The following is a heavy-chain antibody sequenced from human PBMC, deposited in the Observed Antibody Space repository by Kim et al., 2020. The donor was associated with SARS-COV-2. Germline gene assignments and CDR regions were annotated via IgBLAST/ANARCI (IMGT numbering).Heavy chain of an antibody. CDR1: GGSFSGYY. V-gene: IGHV4-34*01. D-gene: IGHD6-13*01. CDR2: INHSGST. J-gene: IGHJ6*02. Sequence: SDTLSLTCAVYGGSFSGYYWSWIRQPPGKGLEWIGEINHSGSTNYNPSLKSRVTISVDTSKNQFSLKLSSVTAADTAVYYCARAGSSSWVIYYYGMDVWGQGTTVTVSS. CDR3: ARAGSSSWVIYYYGMDV.